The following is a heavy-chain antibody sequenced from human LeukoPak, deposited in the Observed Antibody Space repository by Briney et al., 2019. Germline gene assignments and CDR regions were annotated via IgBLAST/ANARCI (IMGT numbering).Heavy chain of an antibody. CDR3: AKNMGLYGGNSLSDAFDI. D-gene: IGHD4-23*01. CDR2: ISSSSSYI. CDR1: GFTFSSYS. Sequence: GGSLRLSCAASGFTFSSYSMNWVRQAPGKGLEWVSSISSSSSYIYYADSVKGRFTISRDNAKNSLYLQMNSLRAEDTAVYYCAKNMGLYGGNSLSDAFDIWGQGTMVTVSS. J-gene: IGHJ3*02. V-gene: IGHV3-21*01.